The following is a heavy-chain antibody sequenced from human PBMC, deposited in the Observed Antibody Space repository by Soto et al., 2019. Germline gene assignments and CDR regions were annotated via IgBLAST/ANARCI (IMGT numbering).Heavy chain of an antibody. CDR1: GYSIASGYY. Sequence: PSETLSLTCAVSGYSIASGYYWAWIRQPPGKGLEWIGSIYHAGSVYYNPSLNSRVAMSLDTSDNHFSLKLTSVTAADTAVYYCARTFEYYGMDVWGQGTKVTVSS. V-gene: IGHV4-38-2*01. D-gene: IGHD3-9*01. CDR2: IYHAGSV. J-gene: IGHJ6*02. CDR3: ARTFEYYGMDV.